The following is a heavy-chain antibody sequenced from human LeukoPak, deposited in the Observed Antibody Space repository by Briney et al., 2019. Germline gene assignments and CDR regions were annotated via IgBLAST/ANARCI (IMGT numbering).Heavy chain of an antibody. CDR3: ARDHNTDWGDDDTTTFYYYYGMDV. D-gene: IGHD7-27*01. J-gene: IGHJ6*02. Sequence: GASVKVSCKASGYTFTSYYMHWVRQAPGQGLEWMGIINPSGGSTSYAQKSQGRVTMTRDTSTSTVYMELSSLRSEDTAVYYCARDHNTDWGDDDTTTFYYYYGMDVWGQGTTVTVSS. CDR2: INPSGGST. CDR1: GYTFTSYY. V-gene: IGHV1-46*01.